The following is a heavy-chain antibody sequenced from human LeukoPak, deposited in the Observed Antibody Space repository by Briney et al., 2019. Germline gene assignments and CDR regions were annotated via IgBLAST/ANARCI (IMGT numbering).Heavy chain of an antibody. CDR1: GFTFSSYS. CDR2: ISSSSSYI. D-gene: IGHD4-23*01. J-gene: IGHJ4*02. V-gene: IGHV3-21*01. CDR3: ARDLGWDQHFDY. Sequence: GGSLILSCAASGFTFSSYSMNWVRQAPGKGLEWVSSISSSSSYIYYADSVKGRFTISRDNAKNSLYLQMNSLRAEDTAVYYCARDLGWDQHFDYWGQGTLDTVSS.